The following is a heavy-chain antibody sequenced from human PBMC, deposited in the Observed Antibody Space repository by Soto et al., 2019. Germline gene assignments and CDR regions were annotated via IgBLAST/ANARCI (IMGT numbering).Heavy chain of an antibody. J-gene: IGHJ4*02. Sequence: GGSMRLSCAASGFTFSSYSMKWVRQAPGKGLEWVSLISSSSRYIYYADSLKGRFTISRDNAKNSLCLQMNSLRAEDTAVYYCARVGYSSGWLPDYWGQGTLVTVSS. CDR1: GFTFSSYS. CDR3: ARVGYSSGWLPDY. CDR2: ISSSSRYI. D-gene: IGHD6-19*01. V-gene: IGHV3-21*01.